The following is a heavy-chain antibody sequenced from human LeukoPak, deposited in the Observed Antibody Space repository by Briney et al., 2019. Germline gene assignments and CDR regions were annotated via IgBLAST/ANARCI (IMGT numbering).Heavy chain of an antibody. CDR1: GGSISSSSYY. CDR2: IDYIGST. Sequence: PSETLSLTCTVSGGSISSSSYYWDWIRQPPGKGLEWIGSIDYIGSTYYNPSRKGRVTISIDTSKNQFSLKVRSVTAADTAVYYCARSASTIFGVVNYWGQGTLVTVSS. V-gene: IGHV4-39*01. CDR3: ARSASTIFGVVNY. J-gene: IGHJ4*02. D-gene: IGHD3-3*01.